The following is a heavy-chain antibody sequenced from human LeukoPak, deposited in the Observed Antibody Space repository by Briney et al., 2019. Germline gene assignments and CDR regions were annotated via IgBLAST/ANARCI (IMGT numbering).Heavy chain of an antibody. D-gene: IGHD5-12*01. J-gene: IGHJ3*02. CDR2: IIPIFGAA. CDR3: ARVKSGELYCGYDRGAFDI. V-gene: IGHV1-69*01. CDR1: GCTFSSYA. Sequence: SVTVSFKASGCTFSSYALSWVRQPPAQGREWMGGIIPIFGAANNAHKFQGRVTITADESTNTAYMELSSLRSEDTAVYYCARVKSGELYCGYDRGAFDIWGQGTMVTVSS.